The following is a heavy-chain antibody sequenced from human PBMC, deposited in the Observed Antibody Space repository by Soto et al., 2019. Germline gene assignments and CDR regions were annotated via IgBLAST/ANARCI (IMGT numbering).Heavy chain of an antibody. CDR2: ISGYNGNT. V-gene: IGHV1-18*01. J-gene: IGHJ6*02. CDR1: DHTFTYYG. CDR3: AATCGHDFGLDI. D-gene: IGHD5-12*01. Sequence: QAQLPQSGGEVKKPGASVKVSCNSSDHTFTYYGIHWVRRAPGQGLEWMGWISGYNGNTKYAQKFQDRVTMSADTTTRTAYMEMRSLTSDDTAVDFCAATCGHDFGLDIWGQGTTVTVSS.